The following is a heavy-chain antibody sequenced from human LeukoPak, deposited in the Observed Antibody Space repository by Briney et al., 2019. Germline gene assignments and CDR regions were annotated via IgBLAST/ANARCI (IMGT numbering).Heavy chain of an antibody. V-gene: IGHV3-7*01. CDR3: ARIQGYSYGSNWFDP. CDR1: GFTFSSYW. D-gene: IGHD5-18*01. Sequence: GGSLRLSCAASGFTFSSYWMSWVRQAPGKGLEWVANIKQDGSEKYYVDSVKGRFTISRDSAKNSLYPQMNSLRAEDTAVYYCARIQGYSYGSNWFDPWGQGTLVTVSS. J-gene: IGHJ5*02. CDR2: IKQDGSEK.